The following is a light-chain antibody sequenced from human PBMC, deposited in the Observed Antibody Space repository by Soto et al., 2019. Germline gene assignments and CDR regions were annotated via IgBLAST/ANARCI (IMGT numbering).Light chain of an antibody. CDR1: QTISSW. Sequence: DIQMTQSPSTLSGSVGGRVTITCRASQTISSWLAWYQQKPGKAPKLLIYKASTLKSGVPSRFSGSGSGTEFTLTISSLQPDDFETYYCQRYNSYSEAFGQGTKVDIK. V-gene: IGKV1-5*03. J-gene: IGKJ1*01. CDR3: QRYNSYSEA. CDR2: KAS.